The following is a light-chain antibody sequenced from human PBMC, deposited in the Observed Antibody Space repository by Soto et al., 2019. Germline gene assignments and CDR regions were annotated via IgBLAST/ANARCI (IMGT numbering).Light chain of an antibody. CDR3: CSYAGSYTYV. Sequence: QSALTQPRSVSGSPGQSVTISCTGTSSDVGGYNFVSWYQHHPSKAPKLMIYNVIQRPSGVPDRFSASKSGNTASLTISGLQAEDEADYYCCSYAGSYTYVFGTGTKLTVL. V-gene: IGLV2-11*01. CDR2: NVI. J-gene: IGLJ1*01. CDR1: SSDVGGYNF.